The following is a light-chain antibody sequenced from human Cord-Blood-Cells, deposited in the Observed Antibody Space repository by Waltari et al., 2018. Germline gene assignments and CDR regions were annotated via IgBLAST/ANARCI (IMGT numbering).Light chain of an antibody. Sequence: QSALTQPASVSGSPGQSITISCTGTSSDVGSSNLFSWYQQHPGKAPKLMIYEVSKRPSGVSNRFSGSKSGNTASLTISGLQAEDEADYYCCSYAGSRGVVFGGGTKLTVL. CDR2: EVS. V-gene: IGLV2-23*02. CDR1: SSDVGSSNL. J-gene: IGLJ2*01. CDR3: CSYAGSRGVV.